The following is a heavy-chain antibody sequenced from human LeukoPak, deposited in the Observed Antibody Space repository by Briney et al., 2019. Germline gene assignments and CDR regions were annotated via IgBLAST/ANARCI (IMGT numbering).Heavy chain of an antibody. CDR2: INTYSGHT. CDR3: ARDLVYFDSSGLSWDDTFDI. J-gene: IGHJ3*02. Sequence: ASVKVSCKASGYTFTPYGISWVRQAPGHGLEWMGWINTYSGHTNYAQKLQGRVTLTTDTSTSTAFMELRSLTSDDTAVYYCARDLVYFDSSGLSWDDTFDIWGQGTVVTVSS. D-gene: IGHD3-22*01. V-gene: IGHV1-18*01. CDR1: GYTFTPYG.